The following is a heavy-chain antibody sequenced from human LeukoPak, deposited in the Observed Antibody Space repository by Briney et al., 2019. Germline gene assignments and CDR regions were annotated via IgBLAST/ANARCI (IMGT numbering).Heavy chain of an antibody. D-gene: IGHD6-6*01. V-gene: IGHV3-23*01. Sequence: GGSLRLSCAASGFTCSSYAMSWVRQAPGKGLEWVSAISSSGGSIYYADSVKGRFSISRDNAKNTLYLQMNSRRAEDTAVYYFAKDSSRIAPRRGAIFDYWGQGTMVTVSS. J-gene: IGHJ4*02. CDR2: ISSSGGSI. CDR3: AKDSSRIAPRRGAIFDY. CDR1: GFTCSSYA.